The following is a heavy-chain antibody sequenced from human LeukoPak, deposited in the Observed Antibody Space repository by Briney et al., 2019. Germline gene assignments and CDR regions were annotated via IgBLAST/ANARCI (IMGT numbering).Heavy chain of an antibody. D-gene: IGHD2-21*01. Sequence: ASVKVSCKASGGTFISYGISWVRQAPGQGLEWMGGIIPALRSASYAQKFQGRVTITADESTSTSYMELSRLRSEDTAVYYCARDSSLEYLFHFDYWGQGTLVTVSS. CDR2: IIPALRSA. J-gene: IGHJ4*02. CDR1: GGTFISYG. V-gene: IGHV1-69*13. CDR3: ARDSSLEYLFHFDY.